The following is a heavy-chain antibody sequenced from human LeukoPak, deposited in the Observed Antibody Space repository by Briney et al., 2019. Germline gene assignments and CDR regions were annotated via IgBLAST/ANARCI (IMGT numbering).Heavy chain of an antibody. Sequence: NPSETLSLTCAVYGGSFSGYYWSWIRQPPGKGLEWIGEINHSGSTNYNPSLKSRVTISVDTSKNQFSLKLSSVTAADTAVYYCALEGSSTSCFDYWGQGTLVTVSS. CDR2: INHSGST. V-gene: IGHV4-34*01. D-gene: IGHD2-2*01. CDR3: ALEGSSTSCFDY. J-gene: IGHJ4*02. CDR1: GGSFSGYY.